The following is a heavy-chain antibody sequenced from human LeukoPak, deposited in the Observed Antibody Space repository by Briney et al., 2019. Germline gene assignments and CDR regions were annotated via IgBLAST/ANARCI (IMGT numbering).Heavy chain of an antibody. CDR2: ISSDGIST. V-gene: IGHV3-74*01. CDR1: GFTFSTYW. Sequence: PGGSLRLSCAASGFTFSTYWMHWVRQVPGKGLVWVSGISSDGISTAYADSVKGRFTLSRDNAKNTLYLQMNSLRADDTAVYYCARSREPGRDGDYWGQGTLVSVSS. J-gene: IGHJ4*02. CDR3: ARSREPGRDGDY. D-gene: IGHD5-24*01.